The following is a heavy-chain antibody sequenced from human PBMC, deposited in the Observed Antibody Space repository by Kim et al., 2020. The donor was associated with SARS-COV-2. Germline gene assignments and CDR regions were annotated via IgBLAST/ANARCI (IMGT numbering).Heavy chain of an antibody. V-gene: IGHV1-69*13. CDR1: GGTFSSYA. CDR2: IIPIFGTA. CDR3: ARDSRKYSSLPYYFDY. D-gene: IGHD6-19*01. Sequence: SVKVSCKASGGTFSSYAISWVRQAPGQGLEWMGGIIPIFGTANYAQKFQGRVTITADESTSTAYMELSSLRSEDTAVYYCARDSRKYSSLPYYFDYWGQGTLVTVSS. J-gene: IGHJ4*02.